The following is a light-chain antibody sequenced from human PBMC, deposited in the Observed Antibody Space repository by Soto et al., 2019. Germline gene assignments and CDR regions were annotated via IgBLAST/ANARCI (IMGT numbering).Light chain of an antibody. CDR2: GAS. V-gene: IGKV3-20*01. CDR3: QQGFT. J-gene: IGKJ3*01. CDR1: KSLAGRY. Sequence: EIVLTQSPGTLSLSPGERATLSCRASKSLAGRYLGWYQQKPGQAPRLLIYGASKRATGVPDRFSGSGSVTDFTLTISRLDPEDFDVYFCQQGFTFGPGTKVDLK.